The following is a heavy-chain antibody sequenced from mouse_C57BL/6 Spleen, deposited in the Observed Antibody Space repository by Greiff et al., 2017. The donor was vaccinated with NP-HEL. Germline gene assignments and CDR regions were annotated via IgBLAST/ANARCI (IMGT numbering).Heavy chain of an antibody. CDR1: GYTFTSYW. J-gene: IGHJ2*01. CDR3: AREMKTAQAYYFDY. Sequence: QVQLQQPGAELVMPGASVKLSCKASGYTFTSYWMHWVKQRPGQGLEWIGEIDPSDSYTNYNQKFKGKSTLTVDKSSSTAYMQLSSLTSEDSAVYYCAREMKTAQAYYFDYWGQGTTLTVSS. V-gene: IGHV1-69*01. D-gene: IGHD3-2*02. CDR2: IDPSDSYT.